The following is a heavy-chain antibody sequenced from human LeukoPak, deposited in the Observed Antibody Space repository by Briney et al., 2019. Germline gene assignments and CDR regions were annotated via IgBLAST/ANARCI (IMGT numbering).Heavy chain of an antibody. CDR2: MNPNSGNT. CDR1: GYTFTSCD. CDR3: ARVSPYYYGSGRFGF. V-gene: IGHV1-8*01. J-gene: IGHJ3*01. Sequence: ASVKVSCKASGYTFTSCDINWVRQATGQGLEWMGWMNPNSGNTGYAQKFQGRVTMTRNTSISTAYMELSSLRSEDTAVYYCARVSPYYYGSGRFGFWGQGTMVTVSS. D-gene: IGHD3-10*01.